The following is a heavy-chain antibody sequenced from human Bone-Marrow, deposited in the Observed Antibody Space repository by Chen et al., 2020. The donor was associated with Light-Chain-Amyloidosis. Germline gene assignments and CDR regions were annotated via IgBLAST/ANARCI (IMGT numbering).Heavy chain of an antibody. J-gene: IGHJ3*02. D-gene: IGHD2-8*01. CDR2: ISSSSRST. CDR3: AKEMGIHNGAFDI. CDR1: NCTFDVYT. V-gene: IGHV3-21*01. Sequence: EVHLVESGGGLVTPGGSLRLSCAGSNCTFDVYTMNWVRLTPGKGLEWVSAISSSSRSTYYADSVRGRFTTSRDNADNSLTLHMDDLRVEDTGVYFCAKEMGIHNGAFDIWGRGTVVTVSS.